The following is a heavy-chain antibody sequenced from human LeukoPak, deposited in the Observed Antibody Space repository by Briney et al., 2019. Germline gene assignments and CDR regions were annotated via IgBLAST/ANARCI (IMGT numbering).Heavy chain of an antibody. CDR2: IHSADSNT. D-gene: IGHD4-17*01. V-gene: IGHV5-51*01. CDR3: AGARHGDYRWDY. J-gene: IGHJ4*02. Sequence: GESLKISCKDSGYSFTNYWIGWVRQMPGRGLEWMGIIHSADSNTKYSPSFQGQVTISADKSISTAYLQWSGLKASDTAMYYCAGARHGDYRWDYWGQGTLVTVSS. CDR1: GYSFTNYW.